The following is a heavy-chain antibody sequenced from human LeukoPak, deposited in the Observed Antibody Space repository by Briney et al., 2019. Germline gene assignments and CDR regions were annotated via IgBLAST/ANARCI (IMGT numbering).Heavy chain of an antibody. Sequence: PGGSLRPSCAASGFTFSSYGMHWVRQAPGKGLEWVALIWYDGGSKHYADSVRGRFTISRDNSKNTLYLQMNSLRAEDTAVYYCARDFELSHWGQGTLVTVSS. CDR1: GFTFSSYG. D-gene: IGHD3-16*02. CDR2: IWYDGGSK. V-gene: IGHV3-33*01. J-gene: IGHJ4*02. CDR3: ARDFELSH.